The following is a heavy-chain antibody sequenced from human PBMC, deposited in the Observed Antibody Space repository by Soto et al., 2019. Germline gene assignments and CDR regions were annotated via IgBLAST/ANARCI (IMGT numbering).Heavy chain of an antibody. J-gene: IGHJ5*02. CDR2: IIPMFGTT. Sequence: SVKVSCKTSGGTFSRHAINWVRQAPGQGLEWMGGIIPMFGTTNYAQKFKGRVTISADESTSTAYMELSSLRSEDAAVYYCATAAIHGSSWYFWFDPWGQGTLVTVSS. V-gene: IGHV1-69*13. CDR3: ATAAIHGSSWYFWFDP. CDR1: GGTFSRHA. D-gene: IGHD6-13*01.